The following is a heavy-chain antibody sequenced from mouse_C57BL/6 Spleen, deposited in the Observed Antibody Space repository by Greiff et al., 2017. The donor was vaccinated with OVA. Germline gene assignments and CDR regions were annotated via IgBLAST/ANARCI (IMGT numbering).Heavy chain of an antibody. J-gene: IGHJ4*01. CDR3: ERSGEYYAMDD. CDR1: GYTFTDYY. D-gene: IGHD4-1*01. CDR2: INPNNGGT. Sequence: EVQLQQSGPELVKPGASVKISCKASGYTFTDYYMNWVKQSPGKSLEWIGDINPNNGGTSYNQKFKGQATLTGDKSSSTAYMELSSLTSEDSAVYYFERSGEYYAMDDWGQGTSLTVSS. V-gene: IGHV1-26*01.